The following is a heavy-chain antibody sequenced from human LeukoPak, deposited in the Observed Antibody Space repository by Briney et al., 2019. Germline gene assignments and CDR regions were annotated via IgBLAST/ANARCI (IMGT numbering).Heavy chain of an antibody. Sequence: SETLSLTCAVYGGSFSGYYWSWIRQPPGKGLEWIGEINHSGSTNYNPSLKSRVTISVDRSKNQFSLKLSSVTAADTAVYYCARDCTDCYYGMDVWGQGTTVTVSS. J-gene: IGHJ6*02. V-gene: IGHV4-34*01. CDR3: ARDCTDCYYGMDV. D-gene: IGHD2-8*02. CDR2: INHSGST. CDR1: GGSFSGYY.